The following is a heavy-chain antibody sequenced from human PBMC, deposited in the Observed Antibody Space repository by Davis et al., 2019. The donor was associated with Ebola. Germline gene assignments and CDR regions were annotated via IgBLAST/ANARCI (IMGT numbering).Heavy chain of an antibody. Sequence: SVQVSCKASGGTFSSYAISWVRQAPGQGLEWMGRIIPILGIANYAQKFQGRVTITADKSTSTAYMELSSLRSEDTAVYYCARGSMDQLRFLKYWFDPWGQGTLVTVSS. J-gene: IGHJ5*02. CDR2: IIPILGIA. CDR3: ARGSMDQLRFLKYWFDP. CDR1: GGTFSSYA. V-gene: IGHV1-69*04. D-gene: IGHD3-3*01.